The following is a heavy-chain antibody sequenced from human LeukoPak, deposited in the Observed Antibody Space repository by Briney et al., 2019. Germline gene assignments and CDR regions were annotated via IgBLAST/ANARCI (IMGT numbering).Heavy chain of an antibody. CDR1: GGSISSYY. CDR2: IYTSGST. Sequence: SETLSLTCTVSGGSISSYYWSWIRQPAGKGLEWIGRIYTSGSTNYNPSLKSRVTMSVDTSKNQFSLKLSSVTAADTAVYYCARDPIYGSGSYFYGMDVWGQGTAVTVSS. V-gene: IGHV4-4*07. D-gene: IGHD3-10*01. J-gene: IGHJ6*02. CDR3: ARDPIYGSGSYFYGMDV.